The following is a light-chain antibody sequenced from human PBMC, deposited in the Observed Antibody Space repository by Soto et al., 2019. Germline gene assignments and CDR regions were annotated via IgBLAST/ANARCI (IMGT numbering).Light chain of an antibody. V-gene: IGLV1-47*01. CDR1: SPNIGSNF. CDR3: ATWDDSLSGFVV. Sequence: QSVLIQPPSASGTPGQRVTISCSGSSPNIGSNFVYWYQHLPRMAPKLLIYRNNQRPSGVPDRFSGSQSGTSASLAISGLRSDDEADYYCATWDDSLSGFVVFGGGTKLTVL. CDR2: RNN. J-gene: IGLJ2*01.